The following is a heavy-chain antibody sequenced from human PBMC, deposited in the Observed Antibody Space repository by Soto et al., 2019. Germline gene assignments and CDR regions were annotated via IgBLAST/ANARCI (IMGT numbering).Heavy chain of an antibody. D-gene: IGHD6-13*01. Sequence: GGSLRLSCAASGFTFSSYSMNWVRQAPGKGLEWVSYISSSSSTIYYADSVKGRFTISRDNAKNSLYLQMNSLRDEDTAVYYCARSIAARPGIAAAGSGYWGQGTLVTVSS. CDR3: ARSIAARPGIAAAGSGY. V-gene: IGHV3-48*02. J-gene: IGHJ4*02. CDR2: ISSSSSTI. CDR1: GFTFSSYS.